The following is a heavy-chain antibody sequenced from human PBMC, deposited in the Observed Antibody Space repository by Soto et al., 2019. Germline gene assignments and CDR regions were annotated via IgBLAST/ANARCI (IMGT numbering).Heavy chain of an antibody. CDR1: GYTLTSYG. V-gene: IGHV1-18*01. CDR3: ARGRYGDY. CDR2: ISAHNGNT. D-gene: IGHD1-1*01. J-gene: IGHJ4*02. Sequence: QVHLVQSGAEVKKPGASVKVSCKASGYTLTSYGITWVRQAPGQGLEWMGWISAHNGNTDYAQKLQGRVIVTRDTSTSTAYMELRSLRSDDTAVYYCARGRYGDYWGQGALVTVPS.